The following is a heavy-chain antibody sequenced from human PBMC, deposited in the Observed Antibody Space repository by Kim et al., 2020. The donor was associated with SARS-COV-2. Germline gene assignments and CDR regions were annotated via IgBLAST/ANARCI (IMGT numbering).Heavy chain of an antibody. V-gene: IGHV4-31*02. Sequence: STYYNPALKSRVTISVDTSKNQFSLKLSSVTAADTAVYYCARGGLYPRYWGQGTLVTVSS. CDR2: ST. CDR3: ARGGLYPRY. J-gene: IGHJ4*02.